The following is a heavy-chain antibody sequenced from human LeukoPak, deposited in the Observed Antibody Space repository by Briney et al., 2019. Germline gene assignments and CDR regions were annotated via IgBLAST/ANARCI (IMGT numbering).Heavy chain of an antibody. J-gene: IGHJ4*02. V-gene: IGHV1-46*01. D-gene: IGHD3-22*01. CDR3: AKEFVTYYYDSSGYYWDYFDY. Sequence: ASVKVSCKASGYTFTSYYMHWVRQAPGQGLEWMGIINPSGGSTSYAQKFQGRVTMTRDTSTSTVYMELSSLRSEDTAVYYCAKEFVTYYYDSSGYYWDYFDYWGQGTLVTVSS. CDR2: INPSGGST. CDR1: GYTFTSYY.